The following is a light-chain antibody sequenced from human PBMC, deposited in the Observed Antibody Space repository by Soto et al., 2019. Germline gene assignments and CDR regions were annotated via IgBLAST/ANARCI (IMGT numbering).Light chain of an antibody. Sequence: DIQVTHSPSSLSASVGDRVTITCRASQSISTYLHWYQQKPGKAPNLLIYAASTLQSGVPSRFSGSGSGTDFTLTISSLQPEDFATYFCQHGYSTPLPFGGGTKVDI. J-gene: IGKJ4*01. CDR1: QSISTY. CDR2: AAS. CDR3: QHGYSTPLP. V-gene: IGKV1-39*01.